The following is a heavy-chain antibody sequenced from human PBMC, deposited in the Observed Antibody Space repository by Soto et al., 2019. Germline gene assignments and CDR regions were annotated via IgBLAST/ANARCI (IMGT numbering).Heavy chain of an antibody. CDR1: GFIFSQYV. CDR3: AREGGGPYDFWSGYYVH. CDR2: ISYDATNQ. J-gene: IGHJ4*02. V-gene: IGHV3-30-3*01. Sequence: QVQLVESGGGVVQPGRSLRLSCTASGFIFSQYVMHWVRQAPGKGLEWVAIISYDATNQYYADSVRGRFTISRDNSNNTGELQMNRLSAEDTAVYYCAREGGGPYDFWSGYYVHWGQGTLVTVSS. D-gene: IGHD3-3*01.